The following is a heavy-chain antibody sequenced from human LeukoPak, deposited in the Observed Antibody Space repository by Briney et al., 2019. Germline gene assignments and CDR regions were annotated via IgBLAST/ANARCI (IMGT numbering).Heavy chain of an antibody. Sequence: GGSLRLSCAASGFTFDDYTMHWVRQAPGKGLEWVSLISWDGGSTYYADSVKGRFTISRDNSKNSLYLQMNSLRAEDTALYYCAKGANDYGDCLYDYWGQGTLVTVSS. J-gene: IGHJ4*02. D-gene: IGHD4-17*01. V-gene: IGHV3-43*01. CDR2: ISWDGGST. CDR1: GFTFDDYT. CDR3: AKGANDYGDCLYDY.